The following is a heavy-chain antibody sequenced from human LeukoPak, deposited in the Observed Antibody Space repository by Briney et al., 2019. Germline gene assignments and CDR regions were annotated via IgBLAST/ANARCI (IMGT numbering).Heavy chain of an antibody. CDR2: IYYSGST. D-gene: IGHD3-22*01. CDR3: ARLAPLTMTLEY. J-gene: IGHJ4*02. V-gene: IGHV4-59*08. Sequence: SETLSLTCTVSGGSISSYYWSWIRQPPGKGLEWIGYIYYSGSTNYNPSLKSRVTISVDTSKNQFSLRLSSVTAADTAVYYCARLAPLTMTLEYWGQGTLVTVSS. CDR1: GGSISSYY.